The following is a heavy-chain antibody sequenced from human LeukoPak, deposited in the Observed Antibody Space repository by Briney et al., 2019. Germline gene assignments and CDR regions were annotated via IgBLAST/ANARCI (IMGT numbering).Heavy chain of an antibody. J-gene: IGHJ4*02. CDR3: ARESAFTVTSYYFDY. CDR1: GCSISSSNW. V-gene: IGHV4-4*02. CDR2: IYHSGST. D-gene: IGHD4-11*01. Sequence: SGTLSLTCAVSGCSISSSNWWSWVRQPPGKGLEWIGEIYHSGSTNYNPSLKSRVTISVDTSKNQFSLKLSSVTAADTAVYYCARESAFTVTSYYFDYWGQGTLVTVSS.